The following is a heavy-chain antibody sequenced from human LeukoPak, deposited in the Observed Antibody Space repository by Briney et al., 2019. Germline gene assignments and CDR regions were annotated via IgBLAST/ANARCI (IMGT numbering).Heavy chain of an antibody. Sequence: SEILSLTCTVSGGSISGYYWNWIRQPAGKGLEWIGRIYTSGSTNYNPSLKSRVTMSVDTSKNQFSLKLSSVTAADTAVYYCARDQPLYYYGSGSFYWFDPWGQGILVTVSS. V-gene: IGHV4-4*07. CDR3: ARDQPLYYYGSGSFYWFDP. D-gene: IGHD3-10*01. J-gene: IGHJ5*02. CDR1: GGSISGYY. CDR2: IYTSGST.